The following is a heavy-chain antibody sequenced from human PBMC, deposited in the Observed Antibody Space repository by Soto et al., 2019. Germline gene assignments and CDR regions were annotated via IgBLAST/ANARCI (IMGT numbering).Heavy chain of an antibody. CDR1: GYTFTSYY. V-gene: IGHV1-46*01. CDR3: ARDEAADGPMYYYGMDV. J-gene: IGHJ6*02. Sequence: GASVKVSCKASGYTFTSYYMHWVRQAPGQGLEWMGIINPSGGSTSYAQKFQGRVTMTRDTSTSTVYMGLSSLRSEDTAVYYCARDEAADGPMYYYGMDVWGQGTTVTVSS. CDR2: INPSGGST. D-gene: IGHD6-13*01.